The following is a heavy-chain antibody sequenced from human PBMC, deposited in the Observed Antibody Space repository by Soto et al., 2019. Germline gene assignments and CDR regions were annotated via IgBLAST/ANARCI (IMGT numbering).Heavy chain of an antibody. CDR3: ARGRNRVGVCYYCRWFDP. J-gene: IGHJ5*02. D-gene: IGHD2-8*01. V-gene: IGHV4-4*02. Sequence: PSETLSLTCAVSGGSITSDDWWTWVRQSPGKGLEWFGEVHHTGRSGSTNYNPSLKSRVTISVDTSKNQFSLKLSSVTAADTAVYYCARGRNRVGVCYYCRWFDPWGQGTLVTVSS. CDR2: VHHTGRSGST. CDR1: GGSITSDDW.